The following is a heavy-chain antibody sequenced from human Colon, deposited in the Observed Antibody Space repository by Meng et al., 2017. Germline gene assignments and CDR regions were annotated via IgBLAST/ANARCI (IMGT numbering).Heavy chain of an antibody. CDR3: ARVDYDSSGYFSSYFHGLDV. V-gene: IGHV1-69*13. Sequence: SVKVSCKASGGTFSSYAISWVRQAPGQGLEWMGGITPVFGAAIYAPKFQGRVTITADESTSTAYMELSSLRSEDTAVYYCARVDYDSSGYFSSYFHGLDVWGHGNTVTVSS. CDR2: ITPVFGAA. CDR1: GGTFSSYA. D-gene: IGHD3-22*01. J-gene: IGHJ6*02.